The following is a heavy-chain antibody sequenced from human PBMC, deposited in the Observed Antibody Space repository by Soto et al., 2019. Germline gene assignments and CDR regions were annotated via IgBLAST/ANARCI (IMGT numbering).Heavy chain of an antibody. CDR3: VHRRGIEAVGTAWFDP. CDR2: IYWDDDK. V-gene: IGHV2-5*02. J-gene: IGHJ5*02. Sequence: QITLKESGPPLVKPTQTLTLTCTFSGFSLSTSGVGVGWIRQPPGKALEWLTLIYWDDDKRYSPSLKSRLTITXXPXKXXVVLTMTNMDPVDTATYYCVHRRGIEAVGTAWFDPWGQGTLVTVSS. CDR1: GFSLSTSGVG. D-gene: IGHD6-13*01.